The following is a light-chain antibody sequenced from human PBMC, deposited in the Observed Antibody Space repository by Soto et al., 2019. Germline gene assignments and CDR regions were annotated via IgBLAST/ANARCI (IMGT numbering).Light chain of an antibody. CDR1: SGSASTNNY. V-gene: IGLV8-61*01. CDR2: RTN. Sequence: QAVVTQEPSFSVSPGGTVTLTCALSSGSASTNNYPSWCQQTPGQPPRTLIFRTNTRSSGVPDRFSGSILGSKAALTITGAQADDESDYYCVLYMGRGIWVFGGGTKLTVL. J-gene: IGLJ3*02. CDR3: VLYMGRGIWV.